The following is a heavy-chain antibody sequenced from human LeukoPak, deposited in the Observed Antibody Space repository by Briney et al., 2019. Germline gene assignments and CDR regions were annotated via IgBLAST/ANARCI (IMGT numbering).Heavy chain of an antibody. Sequence: GGSLRLSCAASGFSFGDFGMSWVRQAPGKGLEWVSGINWNGVGTSYIDSVKGRFTVSRDNAKNSLYLQMSSLRGEDTALYFCARGRYDISTVHRFFYYGMDVWGQGTPVTVSS. J-gene: IGHJ6*02. V-gene: IGHV3-20*04. CDR3: ARGRYDISTVHRFFYYGMDV. CDR2: INWNGVGT. CDR1: GFSFGDFG. D-gene: IGHD3-22*01.